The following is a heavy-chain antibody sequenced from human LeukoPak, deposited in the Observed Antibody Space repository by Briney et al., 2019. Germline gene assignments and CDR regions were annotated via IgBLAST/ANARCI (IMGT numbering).Heavy chain of an antibody. CDR1: GYTFTSYF. J-gene: IGHJ4*02. V-gene: IGHV1-46*01. Sequence: ASVKVSCKASGYTFTSYFMHWVRQAPGQGLDWMGIINPSGGSTSYAQKFQGRVTMTRDTSTSTVYMELSSLRSEDTAVYYWARDSADYGDYDFWGWGTLVTVSA. D-gene: IGHD4-17*01. CDR3: ARDSADYGDYDF. CDR2: INPSGGST.